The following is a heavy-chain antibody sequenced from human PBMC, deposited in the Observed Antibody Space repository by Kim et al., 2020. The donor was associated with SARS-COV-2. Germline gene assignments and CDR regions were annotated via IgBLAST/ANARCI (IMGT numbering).Heavy chain of an antibody. V-gene: IGHV4-34*01. D-gene: IGHD3-10*01. Sequence: SETLSLTCAVYGGSFSGYYWSWIRQPPGKGLEWIGEINHSGSTNYNPSLKSRVTISVDTSKNQFSLKLSSVTAADTAVYYCARFRGRTAKNYGSGDMDVWGQGTTVTVSS. CDR1: GGSFSGYY. J-gene: IGHJ6*02. CDR2: INHSGST. CDR3: ARFRGRTAKNYGSGDMDV.